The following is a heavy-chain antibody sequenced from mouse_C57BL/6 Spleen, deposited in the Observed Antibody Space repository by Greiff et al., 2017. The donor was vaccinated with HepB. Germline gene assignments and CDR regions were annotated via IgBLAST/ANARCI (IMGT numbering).Heavy chain of an antibody. D-gene: IGHD1-1*01. CDR1: GFTFSDYY. CDR3: ARDREIYYYGSSYVEWYFDV. Sequence: EVKLVESEGGLVQPGSSMKLSCTASGFTFSDYYMAWVRQVPEKGLEWVANINYDGSSTYYLDSLKSRFFISRDNAKNILYLQMSSLKSEDTATYYCARDREIYYYGSSYVEWYFDVWGTGTTVTVSS. V-gene: IGHV5-16*01. J-gene: IGHJ1*03. CDR2: INYDGSST.